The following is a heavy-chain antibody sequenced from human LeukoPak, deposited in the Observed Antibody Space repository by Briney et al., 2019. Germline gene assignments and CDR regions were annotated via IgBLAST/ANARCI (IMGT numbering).Heavy chain of an antibody. J-gene: IGHJ4*02. V-gene: IGHV3-21*01. D-gene: IGHD3-9*01. CDR2: ISSSSSYI. Sequence: GGSLRLSCAASGFTFSSYSMNWVRQAPGKGLEWVSSISSSSSYIYYADSVKGRFTISRDNAKKSVYLQMNSLRAEDTAVYYCARHSDSDILTGPNDYWGQGTPVTVSS. CDR1: GFTFSSYS. CDR3: ARHSDSDILTGPNDY.